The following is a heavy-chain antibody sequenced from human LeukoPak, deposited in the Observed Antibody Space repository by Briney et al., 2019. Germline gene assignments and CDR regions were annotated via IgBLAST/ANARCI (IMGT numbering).Heavy chain of an antibody. V-gene: IGHV4-34*01. Sequence: PSETLSLTCAVYGVSFSGYYWSWIRQPPGKGLEWIGEINHSGSTNYNPSLKSRVTISVDTSKNQFSLKLSSVTAADTAVYYCARQTARGGKIDYWGQGTLVTVSS. CDR1: GVSFSGYY. CDR2: INHSGST. D-gene: IGHD4-23*01. J-gene: IGHJ4*02. CDR3: ARQTARGGKIDY.